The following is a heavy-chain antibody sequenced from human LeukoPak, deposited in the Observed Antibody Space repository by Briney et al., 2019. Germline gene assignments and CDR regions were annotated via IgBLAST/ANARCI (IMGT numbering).Heavy chain of an antibody. J-gene: IGHJ6*02. CDR2: ISYDGSNK. D-gene: IGHD1-14*01. Sequence: GGSLRLSCAASGFTFRSYGMHWVRQAPGKGLEWVAVISYDGSNKYYADSVKGRFTISRDNSKNTLYLQMNSLRAEDTAVYYCARAPEEQTAYYYGMDVWGQGTTVTVSS. CDR3: ARAPEEQTAYYYGMDV. V-gene: IGHV3-30*03. CDR1: GFTFRSYG.